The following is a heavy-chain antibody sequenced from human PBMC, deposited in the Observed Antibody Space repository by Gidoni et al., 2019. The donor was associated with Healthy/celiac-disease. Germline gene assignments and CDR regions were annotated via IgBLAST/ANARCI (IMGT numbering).Heavy chain of an antibody. D-gene: IGHD6-13*01. J-gene: IGHJ5*02. CDR2: ISGDGSST. CDR3: ANGVAAAGAP. V-gene: IGHV3-74*01. Sequence: EVQLVESGGGLVQPGGPLRLSCAASGFTFSRYWMHWVRQAPGKGLVWLSRISGDGSSTSYADSVKGRFTISRDNAKNTLYLQLNSLRAEDTAVYFCANGVAAAGAPWGQGTLVTVS. CDR1: GFTFSRYW.